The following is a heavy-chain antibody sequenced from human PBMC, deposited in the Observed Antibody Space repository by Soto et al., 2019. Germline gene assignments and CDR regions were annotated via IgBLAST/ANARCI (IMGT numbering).Heavy chain of an antibody. CDR3: TTQISTVTYYFDY. CDR1: GFTFSNAW. J-gene: IGHJ4*02. CDR2: IKRKTDGGTT. D-gene: IGHD4-17*01. Sequence: EVQLVESGGGLVKPGGSLRLSCAASGFTFSNAWMNWVRQAPGKGLEWVGRIKRKTDGGTTDYVVPVKGRFTISRDDSKNTLYLQMDSLNTEDTAVYYCTTQISTVTYYFDYWGQGTLVTVSS. V-gene: IGHV3-15*07.